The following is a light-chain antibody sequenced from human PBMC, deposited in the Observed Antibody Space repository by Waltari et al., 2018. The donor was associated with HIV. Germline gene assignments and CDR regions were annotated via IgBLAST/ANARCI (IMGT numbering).Light chain of an antibody. Sequence: NFMLTQPYSVSESPGKTVTIYCTRSSGSIAINFVQWYQQRPGSAPTTLIYEDNQRPSGVPDRFSGSIDRSSNSASLTISGLETEDEADYYCQSYGDNAVIFGGGTKVTVL. J-gene: IGLJ2*01. CDR2: EDN. CDR3: QSYGDNAVI. CDR1: SGSIAINF. V-gene: IGLV6-57*04.